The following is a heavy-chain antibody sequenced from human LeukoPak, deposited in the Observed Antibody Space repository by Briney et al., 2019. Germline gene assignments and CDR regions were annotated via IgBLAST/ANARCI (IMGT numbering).Heavy chain of an antibody. D-gene: IGHD4-17*01. CDR1: GFTFSRYW. J-gene: IGHJ4*02. CDR3: ARDKLGDGDYLFDS. Sequence: GGSLRLSCAASGFTFSRYWMHWVRQAPGMGLVWVKRVNGEGSSTTYADSVKGRFTISRDNAKNTLYLQMNSLRAEDTAVYYCARDKLGDGDYLFDSWGQGILVTVSS. CDR2: VNGEGSST. V-gene: IGHV3-74*01.